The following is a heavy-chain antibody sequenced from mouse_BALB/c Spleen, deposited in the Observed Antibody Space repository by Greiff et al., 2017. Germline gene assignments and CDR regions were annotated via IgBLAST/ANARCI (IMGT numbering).Heavy chain of an antibody. J-gene: IGHJ2*01. CDR3: ARIYYYGSSYVGNFDY. CDR1: GYTFTSYT. V-gene: IGHV1-4*01. Sequence: QVQLQQSGAELARPGASVKMSCKASGYTFTSYTMHWVKQRPGQGLEWIGYINPSSGYTNYNQKFKDKATLTADKSSSTAYMQLSSLTSEDSAVYYFARIYYYGSSYVGNFDYWGQGTTLTVSS. CDR2: INPSSGYT. D-gene: IGHD1-1*01.